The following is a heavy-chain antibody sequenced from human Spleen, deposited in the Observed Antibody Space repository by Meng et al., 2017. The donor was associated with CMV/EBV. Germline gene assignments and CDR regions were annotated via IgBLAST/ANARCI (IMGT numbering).Heavy chain of an antibody. CDR2: IYSGGST. D-gene: IGHD1-1*01. J-gene: IGHJ3*02. V-gene: IGHV3-66*02. Sequence: GGSLRLSCAASGFTVSSNYMSWVRQAPGKGLEWVSVIYSGGSTYYADSVKGRFTISRDNSKNTLYLQMNSLRAEDTAVYYCARDPGTPVNAFDIWGQGTTVTVSS. CDR1: GFTVSSNY. CDR3: ARDPGTPVNAFDI.